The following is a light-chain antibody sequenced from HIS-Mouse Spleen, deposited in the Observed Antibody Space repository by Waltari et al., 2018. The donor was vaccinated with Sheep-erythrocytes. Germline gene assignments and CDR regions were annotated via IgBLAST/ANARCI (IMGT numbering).Light chain of an antibody. Sequence: SYELTQPSSVSVSPGQTARITCSGDVLAKKYARWFQQKPGQAPVLVIYKDSERPSGIPARFSGSSSGTTVTLTISGLQAEDEADYYCCSYAGSYNHVFATGTKVTVL. CDR1: VLAKKY. CDR2: KDS. J-gene: IGLJ1*01. V-gene: IGLV3-27*01. CDR3: CSYAGSYNHV.